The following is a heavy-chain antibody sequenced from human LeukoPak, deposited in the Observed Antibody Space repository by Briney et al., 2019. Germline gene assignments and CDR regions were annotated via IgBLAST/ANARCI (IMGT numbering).Heavy chain of an antibody. D-gene: IGHD2-2*01. CDR3: ARDQGYCSSTSCLDYYYYYMDV. CDR1: GYTFTSYD. V-gene: IGHV1-8*01. CDR2: MNPNSGNT. Sequence: GASVKVSCKASGYTFTSYDINWVRQATGQGLEWMGWMNPNSGNTGYAQKFQGRVTMTRNTSISTAYMELSSLRSEDTAVYYCARDQGYCSSTSCLDYYYYYMDVWGKGTTVTVSS. J-gene: IGHJ6*03.